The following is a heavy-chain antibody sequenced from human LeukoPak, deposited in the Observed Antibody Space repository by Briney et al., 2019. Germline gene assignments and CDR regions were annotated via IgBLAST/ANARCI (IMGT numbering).Heavy chain of an antibody. J-gene: IGHJ6*03. D-gene: IGHD6-6*01. CDR3: ARHGGSSSSPKYYYYMDV. CDR1: GGSISSYY. V-gene: IGHV4-4*09. Sequence: PSETLSLTCTVSGGSISSYYWSWIRQPPGKGLEWIGYIYTSGSTNYNPSLKSRVTISVDTSKNQFSLKLSSVTAADTAVYYCARHGGSSSSPKYYYYMDVWGKGTTVTVSS. CDR2: IYTSGST.